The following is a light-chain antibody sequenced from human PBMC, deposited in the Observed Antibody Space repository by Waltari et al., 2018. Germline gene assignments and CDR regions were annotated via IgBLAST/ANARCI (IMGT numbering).Light chain of an antibody. J-gene: IGKJ1*01. CDR1: QSISSH. CDR2: AAS. CDR3: QQSYSTPWT. Sequence: DIQMTQSPSSLSASVGDRVTISCRASQSISSHLNWYQHKRGKAPKLLIYAASRLGSGVPSRFSGSGSGTHFTLTINSLQPEDFATDYCQQSYSTPWTFGQGTKVEIK. V-gene: IGKV1-39*01.